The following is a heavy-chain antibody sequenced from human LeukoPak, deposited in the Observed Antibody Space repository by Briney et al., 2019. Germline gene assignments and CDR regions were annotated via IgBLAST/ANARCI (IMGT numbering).Heavy chain of an antibody. V-gene: IGHV3-74*01. J-gene: IGHJ5*02. CDR1: GFSFSNNW. Sequence: GGSLRLSCAASGFSFSNNWMHWVRQAPGKGLVWVSRINNDGSMTHYADSVKGRFTISRDNAKNTLYLQMNSLRVEDTAMYYCQREISPDPWAREPRVTV. CDR3: QREISPDP. CDR2: INNDGSMT.